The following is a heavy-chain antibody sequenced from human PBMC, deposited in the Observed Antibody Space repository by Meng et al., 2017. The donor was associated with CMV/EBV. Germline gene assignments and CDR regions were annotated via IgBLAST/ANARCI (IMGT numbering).Heavy chain of an antibody. D-gene: IGHD3-10*01. V-gene: IGHV1-8*01. CDR2: MNPNSGNT. CDR3: ARAPRWFGKRGMDV. J-gene: IGHJ6*02. Sequence: ASVKVSCKASGYTFTSYDINWVRQATGQGLEWMGWMNPNSGNTGYAQKFQGRVTMTRNTSISTVYMELSSLRSEDTAVYYCARAPRWFGKRGMDVWGQGTTVTVSS. CDR1: GYTFTSYD.